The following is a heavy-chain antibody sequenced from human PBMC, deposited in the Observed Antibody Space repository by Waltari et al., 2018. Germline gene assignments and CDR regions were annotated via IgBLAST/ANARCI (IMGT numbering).Heavy chain of an antibody. CDR1: GGTFSSYP. CDR3: ARGTTIFGVGAY. J-gene: IGHJ4*02. Sequence: QVQLVQSGAEVKTPGSSVKVSCKASGGTFSSYPISWVRQAPGQGLEWMGRIIPILGIANYAQKFQGRVTITADKSTSTAYMELSSLRSEDTAVYYCARGTTIFGVGAYWGQGTLVTVSS. CDR2: IIPILGIA. D-gene: IGHD3-3*01. V-gene: IGHV1-69*02.